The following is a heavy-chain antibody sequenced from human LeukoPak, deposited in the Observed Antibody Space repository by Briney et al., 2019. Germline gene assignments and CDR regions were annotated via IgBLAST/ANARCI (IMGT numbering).Heavy chain of an antibody. CDR2: IYSVGST. Sequence: GGSLRLSCAVSGFTVSRQFMSWVRRVPGKGLEWVATIYSVGSTYYADSVGGRFTISRTNSNNTLDLEMNSLRPDDTAVYFCTRAVGHAGGFFDSWGQGVLITVSS. CDR1: GFTVSRQF. V-gene: IGHV3-53*04. D-gene: IGHD3-16*01. J-gene: IGHJ4*02. CDR3: TRAVGHAGGFFDS.